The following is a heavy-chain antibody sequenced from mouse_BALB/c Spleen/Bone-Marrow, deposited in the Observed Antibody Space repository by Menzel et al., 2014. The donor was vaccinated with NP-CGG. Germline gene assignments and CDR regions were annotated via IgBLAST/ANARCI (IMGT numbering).Heavy chain of an antibody. CDR3: ARSGKVRNAMDY. CDR1: GYTFTDYA. Sequence: VKLVESGAELVRPGVSVKISCKGSGYTFTDYAIHWVKQSHAKSLEWIGLISGYYGDAIYNQKFKGKATMTVDKSSRTAYMDLARLTSVDSAIYYCARSGKVRNAMDYWGQGTSVTVSS. CDR2: ISGYYGDA. J-gene: IGHJ4*01. D-gene: IGHD2-14*01. V-gene: IGHV1-67*01.